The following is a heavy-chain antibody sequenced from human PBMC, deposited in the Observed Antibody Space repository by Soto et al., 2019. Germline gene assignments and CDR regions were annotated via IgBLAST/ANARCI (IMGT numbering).Heavy chain of an antibody. CDR2: ISSDNNYI. CDR1: GFTFSDYS. CDR3: ARGRSCKGSSFYGGGTY. J-gene: IGHJ4*02. Sequence: EVHLVESGGGLVKPGGSLRLSCAASGFTFSDYSMNWMRQAAGKGLEWVASISSDNNYIYYRDSVEGRFTISRDNAKNSLYLQMTRLRAEDTVVYYCARGRSCKGSSFYGGGTYWSQGTLVTV. D-gene: IGHD2-15*01. V-gene: IGHV3-21*06.